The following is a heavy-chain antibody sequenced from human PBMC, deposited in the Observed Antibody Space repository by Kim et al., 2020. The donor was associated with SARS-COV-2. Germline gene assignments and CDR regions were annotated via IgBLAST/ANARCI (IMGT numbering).Heavy chain of an antibody. J-gene: IGHJ4*02. D-gene: IGHD5-12*01. Sequence: GGSLRLSCAASGFTFSNYAMHWVRQAPGKGLEWVAVISYDGRNKYYADSVKGRFTISRDNSKNTLYLQVNSLRAEDTAVYYCAREVRAGYSDYDSPDYWGQGTLVTVSS. V-gene: IGHV3-30*04. CDR2: ISYDGRNK. CDR1: GFTFSNYA. CDR3: AREVRAGYSDYDSPDY.